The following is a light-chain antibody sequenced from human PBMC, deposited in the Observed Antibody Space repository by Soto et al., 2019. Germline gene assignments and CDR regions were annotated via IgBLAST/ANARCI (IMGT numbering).Light chain of an antibody. CDR2: WPS. V-gene: IGKV4-1*01. CDR1: QSVLYSSNNKNY. Sequence: DSVMTQSPDSLAVSLGEMATINCKSSQSVLYSSNNKNYLAWYQQKAGQPPNLSIYWPSTRTSGVPDRFSGSGSGTDFTLTISSLQAEDVAVYYCHQYYTTPWTFGQGTRVELK. CDR3: HQYYTTPWT. J-gene: IGKJ1*01.